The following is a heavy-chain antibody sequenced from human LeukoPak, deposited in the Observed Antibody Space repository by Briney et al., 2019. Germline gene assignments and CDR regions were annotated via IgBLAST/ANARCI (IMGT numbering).Heavy chain of an antibody. CDR1: GYSISSGYY. Sequence: PSETLSLTCTVSGYSISSGYYWGWIRQSPGKGLEWIGSIYHGGSTYYNPSLRSRVIVSVDTSKNHFSLKMSSVTAADTAVYYCARDLASCAGDCYSDGFGYWGQGALVTVSS. V-gene: IGHV4-38-2*02. CDR2: IYHGGST. J-gene: IGHJ4*02. CDR3: ARDLASCAGDCYSDGFGY. D-gene: IGHD2-21*02.